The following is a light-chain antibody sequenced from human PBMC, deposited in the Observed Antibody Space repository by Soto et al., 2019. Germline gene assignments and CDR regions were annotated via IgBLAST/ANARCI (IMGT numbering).Light chain of an antibody. CDR2: DVS. Sequence: EVVLTQSPATLSLSPGERATLSSRARQSLRNCFAWYQQNPGQAPRLLIYDVSKRAPGIPARFSGGGSGTDFTLTISSLEPEYFAVYYCQQCSSWPPITFGQGTRLEIK. CDR1: QSLRNC. J-gene: IGKJ5*01. CDR3: QQCSSWPPIT. V-gene: IGKV3-11*01.